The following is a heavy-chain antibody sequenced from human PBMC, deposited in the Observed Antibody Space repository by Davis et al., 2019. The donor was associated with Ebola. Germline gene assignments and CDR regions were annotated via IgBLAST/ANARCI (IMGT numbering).Heavy chain of an antibody. V-gene: IGHV1-46*01. CDR3: ARDLGEWELPLDY. D-gene: IGHD1-26*01. CDR2: INPSGGST. Sequence: GESLKISCAASGYTFTSYYMHWVRQAPGQGLEWMGIINPSGGSTSYAQKFQGRVTMTRDTSTSTVYMELSSLRSEDTAVYYCARDLGEWELPLDYWGQGTLVTVSS. CDR1: GYTFTSYY. J-gene: IGHJ4*02.